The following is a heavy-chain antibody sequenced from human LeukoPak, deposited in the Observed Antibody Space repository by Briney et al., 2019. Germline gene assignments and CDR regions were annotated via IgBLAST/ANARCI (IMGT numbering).Heavy chain of an antibody. CDR2: ISSSSSNT. CDR3: TSASEVGTTYFDY. D-gene: IGHD1-26*01. J-gene: IGHJ4*02. Sequence: GGSLRLSCAVSGFTLSSNLMHWVRQAPGKGLERLSYISSSSSNTNYADSVKGRFTISRDNAKKSLNLQMNSLRVEDTAVYYCTSASEVGTTYFDYWGQGILVTVSS. CDR1: GFTLSSNL. V-gene: IGHV3-11*03.